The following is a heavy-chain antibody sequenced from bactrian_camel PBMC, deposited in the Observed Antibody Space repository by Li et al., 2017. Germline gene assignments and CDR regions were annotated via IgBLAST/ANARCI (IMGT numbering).Heavy chain of an antibody. V-gene: IGHV3S42*01. D-gene: IGHD2*01. CDR2: INSGGGAT. CDR1: GFTFSNYA. J-gene: IGHJ4*01. CDR3: AKDPKMYGGSCCRLISIT. Sequence: VQLVESGGGLVQPGGSLRLSCAASGFTFSNYAMNWVRQLPEKGLEWVAGINSGGGATLYSPSVEGRFTISRDNVKNTLYLQLDSLNTEDTAMYYCAKDPKMYGGSCCRLISITGVKGPRSPSP.